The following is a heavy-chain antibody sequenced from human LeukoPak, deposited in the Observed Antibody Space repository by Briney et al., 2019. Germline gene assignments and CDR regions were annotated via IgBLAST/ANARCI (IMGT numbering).Heavy chain of an antibody. CDR2: IYSGGST. CDR3: ARAGSSSWYLLH. V-gene: IGHV3-53*01. CDR1: GFTVGSNY. J-gene: IGHJ4*02. D-gene: IGHD6-13*01. Sequence: GGSLRLSCAASGFTVGSNYMSWVRQAPGKGLEWVSVIYSGGSTYYADSVKGRFTISRDNSKNTLYLQMNSLRAEDTAVYYCARAGSSSWYLLHWGQGTLVTVSS.